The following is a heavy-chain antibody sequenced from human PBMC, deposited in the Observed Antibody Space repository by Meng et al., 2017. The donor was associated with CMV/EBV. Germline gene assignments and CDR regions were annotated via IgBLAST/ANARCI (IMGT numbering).Heavy chain of an antibody. CDR3: AKRGGYCSSTSCQYYYGMDV. D-gene: IGHD2-2*01. CDR1: GFTFSSYG. CDR2: IRYDGSNK. J-gene: IGHJ6*02. Sequence: GESLKISCAASGFTFSSYGMHWVRQAPGKGLEWVAFIRYDGSNKYYADSVKGRFTISRDNSKNTLYLQMNSLRAKDTAVYYCAKRGGYCSSTSCQYYYGMDVWGQGTTVTVSS. V-gene: IGHV3-30*02.